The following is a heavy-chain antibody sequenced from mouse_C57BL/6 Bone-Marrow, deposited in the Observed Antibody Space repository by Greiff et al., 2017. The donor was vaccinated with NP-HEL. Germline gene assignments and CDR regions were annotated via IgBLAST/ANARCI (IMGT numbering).Heavy chain of an antibody. CDR3: APYYYGSRRGWYFDV. V-gene: IGHV1-59*01. J-gene: IGHJ1*03. D-gene: IGHD1-1*01. CDR2: IDPSDSYT. Sequence: VHVKQPGAELVRPGTSVKLSCKASGYTFTSYWMHWVKQRPGQGLEWIGVIDPSDSYTNYNPKFKGKATLTVDTSSSTAYMQLSSLTSEDSAVYYCAPYYYGSRRGWYFDVWGTGTTVTVSS. CDR1: GYTFTSYW.